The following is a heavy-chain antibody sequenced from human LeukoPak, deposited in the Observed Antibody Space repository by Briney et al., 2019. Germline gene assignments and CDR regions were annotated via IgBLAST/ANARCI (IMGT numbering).Heavy chain of an antibody. V-gene: IGHV3-33*08. Sequence: GGSLRLSCAASGFTFSDFGIHWVRQAPGKGLEWVAVIWYDGSNKYYADSVKGRFTISRDNSKNTLYLQMNSLRAEDTAVYYCATSLYYYDSSGYPDYWGQGTLVTVSS. CDR1: GFTFSDFG. J-gene: IGHJ4*02. CDR3: ATSLYYYDSSGYPDY. CDR2: IWYDGSNK. D-gene: IGHD3-22*01.